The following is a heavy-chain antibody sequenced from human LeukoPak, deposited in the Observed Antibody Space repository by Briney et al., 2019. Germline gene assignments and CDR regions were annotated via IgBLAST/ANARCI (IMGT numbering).Heavy chain of an antibody. CDR1: GGSISSSSYY. CDR3: ARHPKGSGHEY. CDR2: HYYSGSH. Sequence: SETLSLTCTVSGGSISSSSYYWGWIRQPPGKGLEWFGSHYYSGSHYYNPSLKSRVTISVDTTKNQFSLKLSSVTAADTAVYYCARHPKGSGHEYWGQGTLVTVSS. V-gene: IGHV4-39*01. D-gene: IGHD5-12*01. J-gene: IGHJ4*02.